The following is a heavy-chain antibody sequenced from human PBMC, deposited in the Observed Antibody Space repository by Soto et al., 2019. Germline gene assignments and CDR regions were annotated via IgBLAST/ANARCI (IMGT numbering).Heavy chain of an antibody. CDR3: ARGNHYDILTGYYGYYGMDV. D-gene: IGHD3-9*01. CDR2: ISYDGSNK. CDR1: GFTFSSYG. J-gene: IGHJ6*02. V-gene: IGHV3-30*03. Sequence: PGGSLRLSCAASGFTFSSYGMHWVRQAPGKGLEWVAVISYDGSNKYYADSVKGRFTISRDNSKNTLYLQMNSLRAEDTAVYYCARGNHYDILTGYYGYYGMDVWGQGTTVTVSS.